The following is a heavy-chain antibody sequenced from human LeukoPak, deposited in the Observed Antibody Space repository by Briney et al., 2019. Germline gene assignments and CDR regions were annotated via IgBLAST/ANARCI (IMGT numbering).Heavy chain of an antibody. CDR2: INHSGST. D-gene: IGHD2-2*02. CDR3: ARGRGDCSSTSCYTPYYFDY. Sequence: PSETLSLTCTVSGGSISGYYWSWIRQPPGKGLEWIGEINHSGSTNYNPSLKSRVTISVDTSKNQFSLKLSSVTAADTAVYYCARGRGDCSSTSCYTPYYFDYWGQGTLVTVSS. V-gene: IGHV4-34*01. CDR1: GGSISGYY. J-gene: IGHJ4*02.